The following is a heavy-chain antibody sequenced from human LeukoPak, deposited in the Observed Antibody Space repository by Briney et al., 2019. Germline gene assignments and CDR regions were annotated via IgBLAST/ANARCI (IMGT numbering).Heavy chain of an antibody. V-gene: IGHV4-39*07. Sequence: PSETLSLTCTVSGGSISSSSYYWGWIRQPPGKGLEWIGSMYYSGSTYYNPSLKSRVSISVDTSKNQFSLKLSSVSAADTAVYYCARDLSSTSHIDYWGQGTLVTVSS. CDR2: MYYSGST. CDR1: GGSISSSSYY. J-gene: IGHJ4*02. CDR3: ARDLSSTSHIDY. D-gene: IGHD2-2*01.